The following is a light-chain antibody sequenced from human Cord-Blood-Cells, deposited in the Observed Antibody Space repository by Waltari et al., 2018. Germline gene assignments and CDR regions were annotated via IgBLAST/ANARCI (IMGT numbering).Light chain of an antibody. J-gene: IGKJ4*01. CDR3: QQYYSTPLT. CDR1: QSVSYSSNNKNY. CDR2: WAS. V-gene: IGKV4-1*01. Sequence: DIVMTQSPDSLAVSLGERATINCKSSQSVSYSSNNKNYLAWYQRKPGQPPKLLIYWASTRESGVPDRFSGSGSGTDVTLTISSLQAEDVAVYYCQQYYSTPLTFGGGTKVEIK.